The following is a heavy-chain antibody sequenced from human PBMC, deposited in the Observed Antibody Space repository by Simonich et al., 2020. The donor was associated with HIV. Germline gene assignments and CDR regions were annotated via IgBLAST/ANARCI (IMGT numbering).Heavy chain of an antibody. CDR3: ATQSMIVVAGDDDAFDI. J-gene: IGHJ3*02. Sequence: QVQLQQWGAGLLKPSETLSLTCAVYGGSFSSYYWSWIRQPPGKGLEWIGEINHSGNTTYNPALKSRVTISVDTSKNQFSLKLNSVTAADTAVYYCATQSMIVVAGDDDAFDIWGQGTMVTVSS. V-gene: IGHV4-34*01. CDR2: INHSGNT. CDR1: GGSFSSYY. D-gene: IGHD3-22*01.